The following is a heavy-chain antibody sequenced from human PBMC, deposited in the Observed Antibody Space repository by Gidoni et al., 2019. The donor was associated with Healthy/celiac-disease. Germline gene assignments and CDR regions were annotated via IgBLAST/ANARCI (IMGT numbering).Heavy chain of an antibody. J-gene: IGHJ4*02. CDR3: AKDLLGPSGYDAHDY. V-gene: IGHV3-30*18. Sequence: QVQLVASGGGVVQPGRSLGRPLSASGFPFSRYGRHWGRQAPGKGLEWVEVISYDGSKKYYADSMKGRFTISRDNSKNTLYLQMNSLRAEDTAVYYCAKDLLGPSGYDAHDYWGQGTLVTVSS. CDR1: GFPFSRYG. CDR2: ISYDGSKK. D-gene: IGHD5-12*01.